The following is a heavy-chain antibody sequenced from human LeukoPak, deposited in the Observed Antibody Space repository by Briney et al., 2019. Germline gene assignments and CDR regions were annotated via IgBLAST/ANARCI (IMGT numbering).Heavy chain of an antibody. Sequence: SETLSLTCAVYGGSFSGYYWSWIRQPPGKGLEWIGEINHSGSTNYNPSLKSRVTISVDTSKNQFSLKLSSVTAADTAVYYCARRSQYRPYYYGSGALNYYYMDVWGKGTTVTISS. V-gene: IGHV4-34*01. D-gene: IGHD3-10*01. CDR1: GGSFSGYY. CDR3: ARRSQYRPYYYGSGALNYYYMDV. CDR2: INHSGST. J-gene: IGHJ6*03.